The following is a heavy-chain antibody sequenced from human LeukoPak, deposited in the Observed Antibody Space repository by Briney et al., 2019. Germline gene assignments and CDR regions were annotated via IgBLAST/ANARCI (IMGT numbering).Heavy chain of an antibody. Sequence: GGSLRLSCAASGFTFNSYWMSWVRQAPGRGLEWVANINQDGINAYYVHSVKGRFTISRDNAKNTLYLQMNSLRAEDTAVYYCARPDSSAYYYFDYWGQGTLVTVSS. V-gene: IGHV3-7*04. CDR1: GFTFNSYW. J-gene: IGHJ4*02. D-gene: IGHD3-22*01. CDR3: ARPDSSAYYYFDY. CDR2: INQDGINA.